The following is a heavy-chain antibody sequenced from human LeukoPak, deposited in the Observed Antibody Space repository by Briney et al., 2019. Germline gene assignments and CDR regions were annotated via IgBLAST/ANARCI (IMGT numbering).Heavy chain of an antibody. Sequence: SETLPLTCTVSGGSISSYYWSWIRQPPGKGLEWIGYIYYSGSTNYNPSLKSRVTISVDTSKNQFSLMLSSVTAADTAVYYCAVSSGWTHYYYYGMDVWGQGTTVTVSS. CDR2: IYYSGST. CDR1: GGSISSYY. D-gene: IGHD6-19*01. J-gene: IGHJ6*02. CDR3: AVSSGWTHYYYYGMDV. V-gene: IGHV4-59*01.